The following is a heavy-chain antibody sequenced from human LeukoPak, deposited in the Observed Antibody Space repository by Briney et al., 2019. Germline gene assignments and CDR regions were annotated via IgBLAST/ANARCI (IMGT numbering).Heavy chain of an antibody. CDR2: ISSSGSTI. CDR1: GFTFSSYE. D-gene: IGHD2-21*01. CDR3: AKAPVTTCSGAYCYPFDY. J-gene: IGHJ4*02. V-gene: IGHV3-48*03. Sequence: PGGSLRLSCAASGFTFSSYEMNWVRQAPGKGLEWVSYISSSGSTIYHADSVKGRFTIPRDSSKNTLYLQMNRLRAEDAAVYYCAKAPVTTCSGAYCYPFDYWGQGTLVTVSS.